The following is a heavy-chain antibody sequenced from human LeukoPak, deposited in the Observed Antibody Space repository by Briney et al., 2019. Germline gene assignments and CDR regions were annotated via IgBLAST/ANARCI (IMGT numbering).Heavy chain of an antibody. CDR1: GYTFTSYY. CDR2: INPNSGGT. Sequence: ASVKVSCKASGYTFTSYYMHWVRQAPGQGLEWMGWINPNSGGTNYAQKFQGRVTMTRDTSISTAYMELSRLRSDDTAVYYCARDPAYSSGWTPLYYFDYWGQGTLVTVSS. CDR3: ARDPAYSSGWTPLYYFDY. V-gene: IGHV1-2*02. J-gene: IGHJ4*02. D-gene: IGHD6-19*01.